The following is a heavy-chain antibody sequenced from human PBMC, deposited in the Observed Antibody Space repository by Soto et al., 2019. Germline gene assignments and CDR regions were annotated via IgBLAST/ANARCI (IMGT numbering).Heavy chain of an antibody. D-gene: IGHD3-10*01. J-gene: IGHJ4*02. CDR2: IIPIFGTA. V-gene: IGHV1-69*01. Sequence: QVQLVQSGAEVKRPGSSVKVSCKASGGTFSSYAISWVRQAPGQGLEWMGGIIPIFGTANYAQKFQGRVTITADESTSTAYMELSSLRSEDTAVYYCARGYYYGSGSYPAPDYSGQGTLVTVSS. CDR1: GGTFSSYA. CDR3: ARGYYYGSGSYPAPDY.